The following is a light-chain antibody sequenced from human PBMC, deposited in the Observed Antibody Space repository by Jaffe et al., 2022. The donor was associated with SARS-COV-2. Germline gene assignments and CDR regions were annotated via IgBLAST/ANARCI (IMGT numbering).Light chain of an antibody. Sequence: EIVLTQSPGTLSLSPGEIATLSCRASQSVTRNYLAWYQQKPGQPPRLLIYGAFSRATGIPDRFSGSGSGTDFTLTISRLEPEDSAVYYCQHYDTSPPLTFGPGTKVDIK. CDR3: QHYDTSPPLT. CDR1: QSVTRNY. V-gene: IGKV3-20*01. CDR2: GAF. J-gene: IGKJ3*01.